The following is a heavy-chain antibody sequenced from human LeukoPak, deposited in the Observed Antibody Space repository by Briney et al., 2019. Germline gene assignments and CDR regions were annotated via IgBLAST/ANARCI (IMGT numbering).Heavy chain of an antibody. D-gene: IGHD6-19*01. CDR2: ISGSGGST. CDR1: GFTFSSYG. V-gene: IGHV3-23*01. CDR3: ANMVADPVFDY. J-gene: IGHJ4*02. Sequence: TGGTLRLSCAASGFTFSSYGMSWVRQAPGKGLEWVSAISGSGGSTYYADSVKGRFTISRDNSKNTLYLQMNSLRAEDTAVYYCANMVADPVFDYWGQGTLVTVSS.